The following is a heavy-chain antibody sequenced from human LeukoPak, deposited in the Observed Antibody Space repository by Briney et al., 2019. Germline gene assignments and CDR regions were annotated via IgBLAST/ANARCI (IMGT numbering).Heavy chain of an antibody. Sequence: SETLSLTCTVSDGSITNYYWSWIRQPPGKGLEWIGYIYHSGSTYYNPSLKSRVTISVDRSKNQFSLKLSSVTAADAAVYFCAREPNFYGSSDYYFAGYWGQGTLVTVSS. J-gene: IGHJ4*02. CDR3: AREPNFYGSSDYYFAGY. D-gene: IGHD3-22*01. CDR2: IYHSGST. CDR1: DGSITNYY. V-gene: IGHV4-59*12.